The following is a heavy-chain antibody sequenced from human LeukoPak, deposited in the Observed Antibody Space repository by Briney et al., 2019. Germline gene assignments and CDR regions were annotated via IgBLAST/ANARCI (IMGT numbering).Heavy chain of an antibody. CDR3: ASNELRIPYYFDY. D-gene: IGHD3-3*01. CDR1: GGSISSYY. Sequence: PSETLSLTCTVSGGSISSYYWSWIRQPPGKGLEWIGYIYYSGSTNYNPSLKSRVTISVDTSKNQFSLKLSSVTAADTAVYYCASNELRIPYYFDYWGQGTLVTVSS. V-gene: IGHV4-59*01. CDR2: IYYSGST. J-gene: IGHJ4*02.